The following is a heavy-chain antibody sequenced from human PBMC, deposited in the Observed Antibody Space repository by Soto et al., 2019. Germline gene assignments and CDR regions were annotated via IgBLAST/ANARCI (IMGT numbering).Heavy chain of an antibody. CDR2: INHSGST. V-gene: IGHV4-34*01. CDR3: ASDDYYDSSGYYYAKVY. CDR1: GGSFSGYY. Sequence: QVQLQQWGAGLLKPSETLSLTCAVYGGSFSGYYWSWIHQPPGKGLEWIGEINHSGSTNYNPSLKSRVTISVDTSKNQFSLKLSSVTAADTAVYYCASDDYYDSSGYYYAKVYWGQGTLVTVSS. J-gene: IGHJ4*02. D-gene: IGHD3-22*01.